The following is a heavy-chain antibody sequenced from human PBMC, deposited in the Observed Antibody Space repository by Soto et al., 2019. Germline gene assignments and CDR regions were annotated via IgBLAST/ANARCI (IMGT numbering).Heavy chain of an antibody. CDR3: ATDDSSGYYYATAPI. D-gene: IGHD3-22*01. V-gene: IGHV3-30*03. Sequence: PGGSLRLSCAASGFTFSSYGMHWVRQAPGKGLEWVAVISYDGSNKYYADSVKGRFTISRDNSKNTLYLQMNSLRAEDTAVYYCATDDSSGYYYATAPIWGQGTMVT. CDR1: GFTFSSYG. CDR2: ISYDGSNK. J-gene: IGHJ3*02.